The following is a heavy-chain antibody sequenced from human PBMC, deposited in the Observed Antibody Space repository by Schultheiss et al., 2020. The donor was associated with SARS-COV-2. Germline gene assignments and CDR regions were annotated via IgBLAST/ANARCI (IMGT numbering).Heavy chain of an antibody. CDR3: AKDLPNIVVVPAATVDY. CDR1: GFTVSSNY. D-gene: IGHD2-2*01. Sequence: GGSLRLSCAASGFTVSSNYMSWVRQAPGKGLEWVSVISGSGGSTYYADSVKGRFTISRDNSKNTLYLQMNSLRAEDTAVYYCAKDLPNIVVVPAATVDYWGQGTLVTVSS. J-gene: IGHJ4*02. V-gene: IGHV3-23*01. CDR2: ISGSGGST.